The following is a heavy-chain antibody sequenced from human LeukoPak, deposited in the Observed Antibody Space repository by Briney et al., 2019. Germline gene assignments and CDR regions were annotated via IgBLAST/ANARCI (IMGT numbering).Heavy chain of an antibody. CDR1: GGSISSSNW. V-gene: IGHV4-4*02. CDR3: ARGLPWSSGYGAFDI. Sequence: SGTLSLTCAVSGGSISSSNWWSWVRQPPGKWLEWIGEIYHSGSTNYNPSLKSRVTISVDKSKNQFSLKLSSVTAADTAVYYCARGLPWSSGYGAFDIWGQGTMVTVSS. J-gene: IGHJ3*02. CDR2: IYHSGST. D-gene: IGHD3-22*01.